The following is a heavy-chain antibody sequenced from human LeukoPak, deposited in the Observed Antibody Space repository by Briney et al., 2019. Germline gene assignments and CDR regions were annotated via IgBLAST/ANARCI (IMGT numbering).Heavy chain of an antibody. CDR3: AMTQYGYKTFDY. CDR2: INWIGGST. J-gene: IGHJ4*02. V-gene: IGHV3-20*04. CDR1: GFTFDDYG. D-gene: IGHD5-24*01. Sequence: GGSLRLSCAASGFTFDDYGMSWVRQVPGKGLEWVSGINWIGGSTGYADSVKGRFTISRDNAKNSLYLQMNSLRAEDTAVYYCAMTQYGYKTFDYWGQGTLVTVSS.